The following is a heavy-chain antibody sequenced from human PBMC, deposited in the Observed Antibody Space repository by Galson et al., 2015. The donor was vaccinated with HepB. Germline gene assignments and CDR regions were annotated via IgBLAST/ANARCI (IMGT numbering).Heavy chain of an antibody. Sequence: LSLTCAVYGGSFSGYYWSWIRQPPGKGLEWIGEINHSGSTNYNPSLKSRVTISVDTSKNQFSLKLSSVTAADTAVYYCARAVKGVLRPGRSGGVAQAPPADIWGQGTMVTVSS. V-gene: IGHV4-34*01. CDR2: INHSGST. CDR1: GGSFSGYY. CDR3: ARAVKGVLRPGRSGGVAQAPPADI. D-gene: IGHD3-10*01. J-gene: IGHJ3*02.